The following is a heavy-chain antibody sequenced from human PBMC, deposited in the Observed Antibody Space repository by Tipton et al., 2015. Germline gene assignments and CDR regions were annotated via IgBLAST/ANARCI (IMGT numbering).Heavy chain of an antibody. Sequence: TLSLTCTVSGASISSYYWSWIRQSPGKGLEWIGAIYDSENTNYNPSLKSRVTISVDTSKNQFSLKLPSVTAADTAVYFCATSYAANPSGFWFWGQGTLVTVSS. D-gene: IGHD2-15*01. CDR1: GASISSYY. CDR3: ATSYAANPSGFWF. V-gene: IGHV4-59*01. CDR2: IYDSENT. J-gene: IGHJ4*02.